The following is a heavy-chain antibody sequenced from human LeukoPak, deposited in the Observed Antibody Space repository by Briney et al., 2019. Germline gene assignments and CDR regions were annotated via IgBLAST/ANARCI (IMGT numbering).Heavy chain of an antibody. J-gene: IGHJ4*02. Sequence: SETLSLTCTVSGGSISSYYWSWIRQPAGKGLEWIGRIYTSGSTNYNPSLKSRVTMSVDTSKNQCSLKLSSVAAADTAVYYCVRRARYGGYPFDYWGQGTLVTVSS. D-gene: IGHD4-17*01. CDR3: VRRARYGGYPFDY. CDR1: GGSISSYY. V-gene: IGHV4-4*07. CDR2: IYTSGST.